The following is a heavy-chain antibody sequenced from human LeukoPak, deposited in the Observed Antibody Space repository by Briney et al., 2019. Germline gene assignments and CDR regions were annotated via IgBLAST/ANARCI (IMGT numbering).Heavy chain of an antibody. J-gene: IGHJ4*02. V-gene: IGHV4-59*13. Sequence: SETLSLACSVSGAFSSSYYWSWVRQPLGKGLEWLGYILYSGHSNYNPSFTSRSIMSFGTTYPQFLFLLTAVPAADTTVYYCARIDPLGFFDHWGPGTLVTVSS. CDR3: ARIDPLGFFDH. CDR2: ILYSGHS. CDR1: GAFSSSYY. D-gene: IGHD6-25*01.